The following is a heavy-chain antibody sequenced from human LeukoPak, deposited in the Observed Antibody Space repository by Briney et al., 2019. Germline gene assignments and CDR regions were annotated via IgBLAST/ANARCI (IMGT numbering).Heavy chain of an antibody. J-gene: IGHJ4*02. CDR1: GFTVSSTY. V-gene: IGHV3-66*01. CDR2: IYSGGYT. D-gene: IGHD6-6*01. Sequence: GGSLRLSCAASGFTVSSTYLTWVRQAPGKGLEWLSVIYSGGYTYYADSVKGRFFISRDISENMVYLQMDSLSVEDTAVYFCARGRPAHYFDSWGPGTLVTVS. CDR3: ARGRPAHYFDS.